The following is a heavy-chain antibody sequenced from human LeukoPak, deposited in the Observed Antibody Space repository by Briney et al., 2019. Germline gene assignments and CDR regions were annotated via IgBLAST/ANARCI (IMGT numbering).Heavy chain of an antibody. CDR1: GFTFSSYW. Sequence: GESLKISCAASGFTFSSYWMSWVRQAPGKGLEWVANINQDGGEKYYVDSVKGRFAISRDNAKNSLYLQINSLRAEDTAVYYCARNPYCSGGSCLCFDYWGQGTLVTVSS. CDR2: INQDGGEK. CDR3: ARNPYCSGGSCLCFDY. V-gene: IGHV3-7*01. D-gene: IGHD2-15*01. J-gene: IGHJ4*02.